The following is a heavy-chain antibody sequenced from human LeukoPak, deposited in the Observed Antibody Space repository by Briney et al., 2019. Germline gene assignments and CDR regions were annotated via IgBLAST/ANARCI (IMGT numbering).Heavy chain of an antibody. Sequence: GGSLRLSCAASGFTFSSYAMSWVRQAPGKGLEWVSAISGSGGSTYYADSVKGRFTISRDNSKNTLYLQMNSLRAEDTAVYYCAKDSDIAAAGTPYYFDYWGQGTLVTDSS. CDR2: ISGSGGST. J-gene: IGHJ4*02. CDR3: AKDSDIAAAGTPYYFDY. CDR1: GFTFSSYA. V-gene: IGHV3-23*01. D-gene: IGHD6-13*01.